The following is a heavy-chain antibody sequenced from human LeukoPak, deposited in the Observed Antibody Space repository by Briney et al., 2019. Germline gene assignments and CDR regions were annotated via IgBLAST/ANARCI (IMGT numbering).Heavy chain of an antibody. D-gene: IGHD6-13*01. V-gene: IGHV4-39*01. CDR2: IYYSGST. Sequence: PSETLSLTCTVSGGSISSSSYYWGWIRQPPGKGLEWIGSIYYSGSTYYNPSLKSRVTISVDTSKNQFSLKLSSVTAADTAVYYCARHRSLWFDPWGQGTLVTVSS. J-gene: IGHJ5*02. CDR1: GGSISSSSYY. CDR3: ARHRSLWFDP.